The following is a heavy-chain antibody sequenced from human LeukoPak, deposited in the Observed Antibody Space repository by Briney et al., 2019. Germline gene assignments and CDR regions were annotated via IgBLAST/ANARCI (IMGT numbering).Heavy chain of an antibody. CDR2: IYPGDSDT. J-gene: IGHJ4*02. V-gene: IGHV5-51*01. Sequence: GESLMISCKGSGYSFTSYWIGWVRQMPGKGLEWLGIIYPGDSDTRYSPSFQGQVTISADKSISTAYLQWSSLKASDTAMYYCARVNYYDSSGYYGDYWGQGTLVTVSS. D-gene: IGHD3-22*01. CDR3: ARVNYYDSSGYYGDY. CDR1: GYSFTSYW.